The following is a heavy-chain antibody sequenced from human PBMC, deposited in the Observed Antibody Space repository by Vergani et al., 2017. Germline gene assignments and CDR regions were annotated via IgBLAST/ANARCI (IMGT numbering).Heavy chain of an antibody. CDR3: ATAVGATTDSYYMDV. D-gene: IGHD1-26*01. CDR1: GYTPTELS. J-gene: IGHJ6*03. Sequence: QVQLVQSGAEVKKPGASVKVSCKVSGYTPTELSMHWVRQAPGKGLEWMGGFDPEDGETTYAQKFQGRVTMTEDTSTDTAYMELSSLRSEDTAVDYCATAVGATTDSYYMDVWGKGTTVTVSS. CDR2: FDPEDGET. V-gene: IGHV1-24*01.